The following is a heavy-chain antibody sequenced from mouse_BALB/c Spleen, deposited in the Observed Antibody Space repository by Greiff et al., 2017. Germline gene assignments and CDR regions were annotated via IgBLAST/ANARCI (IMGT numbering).Heavy chain of an antibody. J-gene: IGHJ4*01. CDR1: GFTFSSFG. D-gene: IGHD1-1*01. CDR2: ISSGSSTI. Sequence: EGKLMESGGGLVQPGGSRKLSCAASGFTFSSFGMHWVRQAPEKGLEWVAYISSGSSTIYYADTVKGRFTISRDNPKNTLFLQMTSLRSEDTAMYYCARSIGYGSSENYAMDYWGQGTSVTVSS. V-gene: IGHV5-17*02. CDR3: ARSIGYGSSENYAMDY.